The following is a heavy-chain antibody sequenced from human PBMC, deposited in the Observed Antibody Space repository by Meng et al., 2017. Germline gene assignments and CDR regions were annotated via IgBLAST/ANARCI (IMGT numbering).Heavy chain of an antibody. V-gene: IGHV4-34*01. J-gene: IGHJ4*02. CDR3: ARFYCSGGSCRDY. D-gene: IGHD2-15*01. Sequence: QGQLQQGGAGLLKPSATLSRTCAVYGGSFSGYYWSWIRQPPGKGLEWIGEINHSGSTNYNPSLKSRVTISVDTSKNQFSLKLSSVTAADTAVYYCARFYCSGGSCRDYWGQGTLVTVSS. CDR2: INHSGST. CDR1: GGSFSGYY.